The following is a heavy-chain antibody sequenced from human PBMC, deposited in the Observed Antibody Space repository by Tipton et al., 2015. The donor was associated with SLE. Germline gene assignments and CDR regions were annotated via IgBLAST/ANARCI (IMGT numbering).Heavy chain of an antibody. J-gene: IGHJ3*02. CDR3: ARDLTGEWGGAFDI. V-gene: IGHV3-48*03. Sequence: GSLRLSCAASGFTFSSYEMNWVRQAPGKGLEWVSYISSSGSTIYYADSVKGRFTISRDNAKNSLYLQMNSLRAEDTAVYYCARDLTGEWGGAFDIWGQGTMVTVSS. D-gene: IGHD7-27*01. CDR1: GFTFSSYE. CDR2: ISSSGSTI.